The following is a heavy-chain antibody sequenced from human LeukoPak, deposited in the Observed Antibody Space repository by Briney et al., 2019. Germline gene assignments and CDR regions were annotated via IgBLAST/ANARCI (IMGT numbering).Heavy chain of an antibody. CDR2: IIPIFGTA. J-gene: IGHJ4*02. D-gene: IGHD2-8*02. CDR1: GGTFSSYA. V-gene: IGHV1-69*01. CDR3: ARFYSAGWWGYFDY. Sequence: EASVKVSCKASGGTFSSYAISWVRQAPGQGLEWMGGIIPIFGTANYAQKFQGRVTITADGSTSTAYMELSSLRSEDTAVYYCARFYSAGWWGYFDYWGQGTLVTVSS.